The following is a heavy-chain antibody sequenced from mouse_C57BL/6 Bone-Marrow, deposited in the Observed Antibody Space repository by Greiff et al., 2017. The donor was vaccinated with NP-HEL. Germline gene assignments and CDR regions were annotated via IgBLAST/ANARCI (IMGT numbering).Heavy chain of an antibody. J-gene: IGHJ4*01. CDR3: AGFPITTVVATDAMDY. V-gene: IGHV1-81*01. CDR1: GYTFTSYG. CDR2: IYPRSGNT. Sequence: QVQLQQSGAELARPGASVKLSCQASGYTFTSYGISWVKQRPGQGLEWIGEIYPRSGNTYYNEKFKGKATLTADKSSSTAYMELRSLTSEDSAVYFRAGFPITTVVATDAMDYWGQGTSVTVSS. D-gene: IGHD1-1*01.